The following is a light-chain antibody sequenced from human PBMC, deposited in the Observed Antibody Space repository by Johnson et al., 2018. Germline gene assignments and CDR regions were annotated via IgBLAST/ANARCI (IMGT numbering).Light chain of an antibody. CDR2: VNN. V-gene: IGLV1-51*02. CDR1: SSNIGNNY. J-gene: IGLJ1*01. Sequence: QSVLTQPPSVSAAPGQKVTISCSGSSSNIGNNYVSWYQQLPGTAPKLLIYVNNKRPSGIPDRFSGSKSGTYATLGITGLQTGDEADYYCETWGARLSAGNGFGTGTKVTVL. CDR3: ETWGARLSAGNG.